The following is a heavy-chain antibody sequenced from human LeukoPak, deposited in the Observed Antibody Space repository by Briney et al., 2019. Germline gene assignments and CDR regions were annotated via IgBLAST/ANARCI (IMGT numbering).Heavy chain of an antibody. CDR1: GFTFKNYW. V-gene: IGHV3-7*03. J-gene: IGHJ3*02. CDR3: ARAGYSYGRGVDAFDI. CDR2: IKQDESEK. Sequence: GGSLRLSCVVSGFTFKNYWMSWVRQAPGKGLEWVACIKQDESEKYYVDSVKGRFTISRDNAKSSLYLQMNNLRAEDTALYYCARAGYSYGRGVDAFDIWGQGTMVAVSS. D-gene: IGHD5-18*01.